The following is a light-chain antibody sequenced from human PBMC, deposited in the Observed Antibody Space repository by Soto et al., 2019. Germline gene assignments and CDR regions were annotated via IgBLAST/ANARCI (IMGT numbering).Light chain of an antibody. Sequence: DIVMTQSPATLSMSPGERATLSCRASQTINNNLAWNQQKPGQAPRLLIYGASTRATGIPDRFSGSGSGTEFTLTISSLQSEDFAVYYCQQYDKLPLTFGQGTKVEIK. V-gene: IGKV3-15*01. CDR2: GAS. CDR1: QTINNN. CDR3: QQYDKLPLT. J-gene: IGKJ1*01.